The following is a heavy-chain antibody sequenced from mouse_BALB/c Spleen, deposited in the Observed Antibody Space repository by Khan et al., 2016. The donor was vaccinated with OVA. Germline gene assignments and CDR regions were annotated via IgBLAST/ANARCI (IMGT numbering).Heavy chain of an antibody. J-gene: IGHJ2*01. V-gene: IGHV1-87*01. D-gene: IGHD2-14*01. Sequence: QVQLQQSGAELARPGASVKLSCKASGYTFTTYWMQWVKQRPGQGLEWIGTIYPGDGDTRYTQNFKDKATLTADKSSSTAYMQLSSVASEDSAVYYCASYRYDYFDYWGQGTTLTVSS. CDR3: ASYRYDYFDY. CDR1: GYTFTTYW. CDR2: IYPGDGDT.